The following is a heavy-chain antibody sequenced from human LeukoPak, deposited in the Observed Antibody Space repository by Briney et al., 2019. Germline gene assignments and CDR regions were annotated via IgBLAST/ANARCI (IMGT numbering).Heavy chain of an antibody. CDR3: AKVKALDAVASYFDY. V-gene: IGHV3-23*01. Sequence: GGSLRLSCAASGFVFCTYAMGWVRQAPGKGLEWVSAISSSGDNTYYADSVKGQFTISRDNSKKTLDLQMNSLRAEDTAKYHCAKVKALDAVASYFDYWGQGTLVTVSS. D-gene: IGHD1-1*01. CDR1: GFVFCTYA. J-gene: IGHJ4*02. CDR2: ISSSGDNT.